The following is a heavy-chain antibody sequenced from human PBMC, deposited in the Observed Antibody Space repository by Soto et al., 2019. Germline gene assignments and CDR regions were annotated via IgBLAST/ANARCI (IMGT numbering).Heavy chain of an antibody. CDR2: IHDRGSS. CDR3: GRWYITTSSNFDY. J-gene: IGHJ4*02. V-gene: IGHV4-39*01. D-gene: IGHD3-22*01. CDR1: GGSISRRSYY. Sequence: PWATLSLTSTVSGGSISRRSYYGGWVRQPPEKGLEWLGSIHDRGSSYYSPSLKSRVTISVDTSKNEFSLKLSYVTAADTAVYYCGRWYITTSSNFDYWGKGTPVTV.